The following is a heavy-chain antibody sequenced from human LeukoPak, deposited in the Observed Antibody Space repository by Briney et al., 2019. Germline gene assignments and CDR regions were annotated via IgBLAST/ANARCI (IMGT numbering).Heavy chain of an antibody. CDR2: IYYSGST. Sequence: SETLSLTCSVSGGSINTISDYWGWIRQPPGKGLEWIGSIYYSGSTFYNPSLKGRVTISVDTSKYQFSLELSSVTAADTAVYYCAAIIAVAGIPLVVPWGQRTLVTVSS. CDR1: GGSINTISDY. D-gene: IGHD6-19*01. J-gene: IGHJ5*02. CDR3: AAIIAVAGIPLVVP. V-gene: IGHV4-39*01.